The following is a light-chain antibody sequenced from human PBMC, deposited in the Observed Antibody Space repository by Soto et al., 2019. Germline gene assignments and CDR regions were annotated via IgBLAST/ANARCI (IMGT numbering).Light chain of an antibody. CDR1: QSVSTN. J-gene: IGKJ3*01. Sequence: EIVMTQSPATLSVSPGERATLSCRASQSVSTNLAWYQQKPGQAPRLLIFGASTRAIGIPARFSGSGSGTEFTLTISTLHSEDFAVYYCQHYNNWPFTFGSGTKVDIK. CDR3: QHYNNWPFT. CDR2: GAS. V-gene: IGKV3-15*01.